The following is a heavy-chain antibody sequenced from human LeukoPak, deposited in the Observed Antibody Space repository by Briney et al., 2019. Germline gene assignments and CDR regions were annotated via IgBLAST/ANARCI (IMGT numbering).Heavy chain of an antibody. CDR1: GGSFSGYY. D-gene: IGHD2-2*01. J-gene: IGHJ6*03. Sequence: SETLSLTCAVYGGSFSGYYWSWIRQPPGKGLEWIGEINHSGSTNYNPSLKSRVTISVDTSKNQFSLKLGSVTAADTAGYYCARGRGRVYCSSTSCYARDYYYYMDVWGKGTTVTVSS. V-gene: IGHV4-34*01. CDR3: ARGRGRVYCSSTSCYARDYYYYMDV. CDR2: INHSGST.